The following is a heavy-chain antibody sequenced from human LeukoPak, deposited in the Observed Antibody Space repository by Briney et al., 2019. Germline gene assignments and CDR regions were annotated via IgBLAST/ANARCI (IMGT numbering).Heavy chain of an antibody. CDR3: ARDRYYYDSSGYYPKDY. CDR1: GDTFXXDY. Sequence: SGDTFXXDYMHWVRQAPGEGVEWMGWINPKSGGTNYAQTLQGRVTITRETSIRTAYMELSRLRSDDTAVYYCARDRYYYDSSGYYPKDYWGQGTLVTVSS. V-gene: IGHV1-2*02. J-gene: IGHJ4*02. CDR2: INPKSGGT. D-gene: IGHD3-22*01.